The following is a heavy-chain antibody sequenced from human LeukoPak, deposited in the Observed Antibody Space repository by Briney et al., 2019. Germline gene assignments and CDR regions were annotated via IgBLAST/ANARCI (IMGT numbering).Heavy chain of an antibody. Sequence: GGSLRLSCAASGFTFSDSAMHWVRQAPGKGLEWVGRIRSKANNYATAYAASVKGRFTISRDDSKNTAYLQMNSLKTEDTAVYYCTRLSSSSTVDYWGQGTLVTVSS. J-gene: IGHJ4*02. D-gene: IGHD6-6*01. V-gene: IGHV3-73*01. CDR1: GFTFSDSA. CDR3: TRLSSSSTVDY. CDR2: IRSKANNYAT.